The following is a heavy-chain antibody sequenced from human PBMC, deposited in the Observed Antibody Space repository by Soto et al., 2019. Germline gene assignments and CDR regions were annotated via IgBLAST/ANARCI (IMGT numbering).Heavy chain of an antibody. J-gene: IGHJ4*02. CDR2: INAGNGDA. CDR3: ARDLESSVTH. Sequence: QVQLVQSGAEVKKPGASVKVSCKASGYTITSYALHWVRQVPGQRLEWMGWINAGNGDAKYSETLQGRVTITRDTSASTAYMDLSSLRSEDTAVYYCARDLESSVTHWGQGTLVTVSS. CDR1: GYTITSYA. V-gene: IGHV1-3*01. D-gene: IGHD4-17*01.